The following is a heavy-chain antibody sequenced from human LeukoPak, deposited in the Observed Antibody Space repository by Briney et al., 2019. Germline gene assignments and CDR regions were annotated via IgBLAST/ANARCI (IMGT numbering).Heavy chain of an antibody. V-gene: IGHV1-2*02. D-gene: IGHD6-19*01. CDR3: ARGSSAWYHDY. Sequence: ASVKVSCKASGYTFTDYWIHWVRQAPGQGPEWMGWMSPNSGATNYAQKFQGRVTMTRDTSISTAYMELSSLRSDDTAVYYCARGSSAWYHDYWGQGTLVTVSS. J-gene: IGHJ4*02. CDR1: GYTFTDYW. CDR2: MSPNSGAT.